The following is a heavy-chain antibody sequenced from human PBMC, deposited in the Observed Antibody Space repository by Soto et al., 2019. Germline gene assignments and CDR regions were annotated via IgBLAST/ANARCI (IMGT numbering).Heavy chain of an antibody. D-gene: IGHD3-10*01. CDR2: IYYSGST. V-gene: IGHV4-59*01. Sequence: QVQLQESGPGLVKPSETLSLTCTVSGGSIGSYYWSWIRQPPGKGLEWIGYIYYSGSTNYNPSLKSRVTISVDTSKNQFSLKLSSVTAADTAVYYCAGVMVRGVNWFDPWGQGTLVTVSS. CDR1: GGSIGSYY. CDR3: AGVMVRGVNWFDP. J-gene: IGHJ5*02.